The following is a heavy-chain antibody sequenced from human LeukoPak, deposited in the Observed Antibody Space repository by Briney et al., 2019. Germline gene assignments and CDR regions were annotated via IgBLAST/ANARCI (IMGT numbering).Heavy chain of an antibody. J-gene: IGHJ4*02. CDR3: ARDEGIQLWLYVY. D-gene: IGHD5-18*01. Sequence: GGSLRLSCAASGFTFSSYWMSWVRQAPGKGLEWVSSISSSSSYIYYADSVKGRFTISRDNAKNSLYLQMNSLRAEDTAVYYCARDEGIQLWLYVYWGQGTLVTVSS. CDR1: GFTFSSYW. V-gene: IGHV3-21*01. CDR2: ISSSSSYI.